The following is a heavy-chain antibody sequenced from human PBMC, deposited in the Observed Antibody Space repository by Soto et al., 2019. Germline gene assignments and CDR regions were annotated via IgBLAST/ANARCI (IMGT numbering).Heavy chain of an antibody. CDR2: IYTSGST. D-gene: IGHD5-12*01. Sequence: QVQLQESGPGLVKPSETLSLTCTVSGGSISSYYWSWIRQPAGKGLEWIGRIYTSGSTNYNPSLKSRVTMSVDTYKNQFSLKRSSVTAADTAVYYCARARGYDPYNTTDYYGMDVWGQGTTVTVSS. CDR1: GGSISSYY. V-gene: IGHV4-4*07. CDR3: ARARGYDPYNTTDYYGMDV. J-gene: IGHJ6*02.